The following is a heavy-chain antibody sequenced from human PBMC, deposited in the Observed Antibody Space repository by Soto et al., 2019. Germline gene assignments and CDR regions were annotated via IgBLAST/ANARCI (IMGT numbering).Heavy chain of an antibody. D-gene: IGHD6-13*01. CDR3: ARAYSSTFIGFVYGMDV. Sequence: GGSLRLSCAASGFTFSSYSMNWVRQAPGKGLEWVSSISSSSSYIYYADSVKGRFTISRDNAKNSLYLQMNSLRAEDTAVYYCARAYSSTFIGFVYGMDVWGQGTTVTVSS. CDR2: ISSSSSYI. V-gene: IGHV3-21*01. CDR1: GFTFSSYS. J-gene: IGHJ6*02.